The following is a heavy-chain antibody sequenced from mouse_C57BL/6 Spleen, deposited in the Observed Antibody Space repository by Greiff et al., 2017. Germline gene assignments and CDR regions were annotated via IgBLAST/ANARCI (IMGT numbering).Heavy chain of an antibody. J-gene: IGHJ4*01. CDR1: GYTFTSYW. V-gene: IGHV1-55*01. CDR2: IYPGSGST. D-gene: IGHD2-1*01. Sequence: VQLQQPGAELVKPGASVKMSCKASGYTFTSYWITWVKQRPGQGLEWIGDIYPGSGSTNYNEKFKSKATLTVDTSSSTAYMQLSSLTSEDSAVYYCARTLYYGNRAMDYWGQGTSVTVSS. CDR3: ARTLYYGNRAMDY.